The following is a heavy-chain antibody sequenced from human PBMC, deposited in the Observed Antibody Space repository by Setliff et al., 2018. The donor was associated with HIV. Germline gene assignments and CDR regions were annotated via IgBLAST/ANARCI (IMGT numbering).Heavy chain of an antibody. CDR2: IYSGGTT. J-gene: IGHJ5*02. CDR1: GGSISSSSYY. CDR3: ARHAVPHYYDSSGPS. Sequence: PSETLSLTCTVSGGSISSSSYYSGWIRQPPGKGLEWIGNIYSGGTTYYNSSLRSRVTISVDTSKNQFSLKLNSVTAADTAVYYCARHAVPHYYDSSGPSWVPGTLVTVSS. V-gene: IGHV4-39*07. D-gene: IGHD3-22*01.